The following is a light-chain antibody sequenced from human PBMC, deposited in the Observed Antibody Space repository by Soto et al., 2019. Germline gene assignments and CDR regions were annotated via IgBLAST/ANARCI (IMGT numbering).Light chain of an antibody. CDR2: DAS. CDR1: QNVGSW. J-gene: IGKJ1*01. Sequence: DIKITHSTSPLSASVGARVNVPPRASQNVGSWLAWYQQKPGRAPKLLIFDASSLASGIAARFSGNGSGTEFTLTISGLQPDDFAGYYCQQHSSYSEMFGQGTKVDIK. CDR3: QQHSSYSEM. V-gene: IGKV1-5*01.